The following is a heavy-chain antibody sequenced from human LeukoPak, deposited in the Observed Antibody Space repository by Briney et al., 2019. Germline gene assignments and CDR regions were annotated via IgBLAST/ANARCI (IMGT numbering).Heavy chain of an antibody. CDR3: ARDSYSSSWYSGYNWFDP. Sequence: SETLSLTCTVSGGSISSYYWSWIRQPAGKGLEWIGRICTSGSTNYNPSLKSRVTMSVDTSKNQFSLKLSSVTAADTAVYYCARDSYSSSWYSGYNWFDPWGQGTLVTVSS. D-gene: IGHD6-13*01. V-gene: IGHV4-4*07. CDR2: ICTSGST. CDR1: GGSISSYY. J-gene: IGHJ5*02.